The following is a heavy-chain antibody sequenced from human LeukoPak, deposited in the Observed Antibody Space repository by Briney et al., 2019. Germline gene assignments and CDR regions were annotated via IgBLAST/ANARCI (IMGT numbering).Heavy chain of an antibody. Sequence: PSGTLSLTCTVSGGSISSSSYYWGWIRQPPGKGLEWIGSIYYSGSTYYNPSLKSRVTISVDTSKNQFSLKLSSVTAADTAVYYCARLQMATSNYYYGMDVWGQGTTVTVSS. CDR2: IYYSGST. D-gene: IGHD5-12*01. V-gene: IGHV4-39*01. J-gene: IGHJ6*02. CDR1: GGSISSSSYY. CDR3: ARLQMATSNYYYGMDV.